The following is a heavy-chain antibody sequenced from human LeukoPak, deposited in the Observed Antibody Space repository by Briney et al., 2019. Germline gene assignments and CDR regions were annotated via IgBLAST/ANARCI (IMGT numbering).Heavy chain of an antibody. D-gene: IGHD3-10*01. Sequence: SETLSLTCAVYGGSFSGYYWSWIRQPAGKGLEWIGRIYTSGSTNYNPSLKSRVTISVDTSKNQFSLKLSSVTAADTAVYYYARSSGPIDAFDIWGQGTMVTVSS. CDR2: IYTSGST. CDR3: ARSSGPIDAFDI. J-gene: IGHJ3*02. CDR1: GGSFSGYY. V-gene: IGHV4-59*10.